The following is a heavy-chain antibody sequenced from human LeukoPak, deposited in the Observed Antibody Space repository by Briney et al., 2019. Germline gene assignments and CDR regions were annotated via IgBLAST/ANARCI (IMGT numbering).Heavy chain of an antibody. D-gene: IGHD2-2*01. CDR2: INWSGGST. CDR1: GFTFGDYG. V-gene: IGHV3-20*04. CDR3: ARVGVRYCSSTSCYVRYFDY. Sequence: GGSLRLSCAASGFTFGDYGMSWVRQAPGKGLEWVSGINWSGGSTGYADSVKGRFTISRDNAKNSLYLQMNSLRAEDTAVYYCARVGVRYCSSTSCYVRYFDYWGQGTLVTVSS. J-gene: IGHJ4*02.